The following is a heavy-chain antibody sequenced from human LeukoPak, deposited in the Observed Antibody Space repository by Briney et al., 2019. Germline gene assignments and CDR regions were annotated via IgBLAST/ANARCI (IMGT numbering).Heavy chain of an antibody. CDR3: AYQTAMVRRLEFAY. V-gene: IGHV1-69*13. J-gene: IGHJ4*02. CDR2: IIPIFGTA. CDR1: GGTFSSDD. D-gene: IGHD5-18*01. Sequence: SLKLSCKASGGTFSSDDISWVRQDPGQGLEWRGRIIPIFGTANYAPTFQGRVTITPDESTSTAYMALSSLRSEDTAVYYCAYQTAMVRRLEFAYWGQGALVTVSS.